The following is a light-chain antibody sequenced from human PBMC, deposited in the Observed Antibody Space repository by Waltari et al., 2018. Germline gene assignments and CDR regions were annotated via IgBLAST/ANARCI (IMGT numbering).Light chain of an antibody. Sequence: DIVMTPSPLSMPVTPGEPASIACRSSQSLLHSNGYNYLDWYLQRPGQSPQVLIYLASYRAAGVPDRFSGSGSGTEFTLKISRVEAEDVGVYYCMQARQTPWTFGQGTKVEIK. V-gene: IGKV2-28*01. J-gene: IGKJ1*01. CDR2: LAS. CDR3: MQARQTPWT. CDR1: QSLLHSNGYNY.